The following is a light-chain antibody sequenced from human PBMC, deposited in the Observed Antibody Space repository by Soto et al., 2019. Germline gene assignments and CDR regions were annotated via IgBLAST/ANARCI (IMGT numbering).Light chain of an antibody. Sequence: DIQMTQSPSALSASVGDRVTITCRARQSIYTYFNWYQQRPGEAPKVLIYAASTLQDGIPSRFSGSGSGTDFTLTIRGLQPEDFATYYCQQGYSTITFGQGTRLEIK. CDR3: QQGYSTIT. CDR1: QSIYTY. CDR2: AAS. J-gene: IGKJ5*01. V-gene: IGKV1-39*01.